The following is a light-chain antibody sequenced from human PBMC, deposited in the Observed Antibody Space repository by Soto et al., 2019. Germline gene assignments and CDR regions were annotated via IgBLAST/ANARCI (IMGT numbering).Light chain of an antibody. CDR3: QQGFSLPWT. Sequence: DIQVTQSPSSLSASVGDRVTITCRASQDIKNYLNWYQRRPGTAPRLLIYAASILHSGVPSTFSASGSGTDFALNVSSLQADDFGTYYCQQGFSLPWTFGQATKVDIK. CDR1: QDIKNY. CDR2: AAS. V-gene: IGKV1-39*01. J-gene: IGKJ1*01.